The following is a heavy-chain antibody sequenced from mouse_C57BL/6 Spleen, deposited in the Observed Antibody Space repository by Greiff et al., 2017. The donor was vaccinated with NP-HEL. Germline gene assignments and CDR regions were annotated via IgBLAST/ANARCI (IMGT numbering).Heavy chain of an antibody. V-gene: IGHV3-8*01. CDR1: GYSITSDY. Sequence: EVQLQESGPGLAKPSQTLSLTCSVTGYSITSDYWNWIRKFPGNKLEYMGYISYSGSTYYNPSLNSRISITRDTSKNQYYLQLNSVTTEDTATDYGARFYYGNHGFPYFDYWGQGTTLTVSS. D-gene: IGHD2-1*01. J-gene: IGHJ2*01. CDR3: ARFYYGNHGFPYFDY. CDR2: ISYSGST.